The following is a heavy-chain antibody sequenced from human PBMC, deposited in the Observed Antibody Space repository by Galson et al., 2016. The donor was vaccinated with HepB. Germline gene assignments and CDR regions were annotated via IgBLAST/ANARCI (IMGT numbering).Heavy chain of an antibody. Sequence: LRLSCAASGFTFNNYDMTWVRQAPGKGLEWVSTISGSGGSTDYADSVQGRFTISRDNSKNTLYLQMNSLRAEDTAVYYCAKDSPYWVPLGYYYGMDVWGQGTTVTVSS. CDR3: AKDSPYWVPLGYYYGMDV. J-gene: IGHJ6*02. CDR2: ISGSGGST. D-gene: IGHD2-15*01. CDR1: GFTFNNYD. V-gene: IGHV3-23*01.